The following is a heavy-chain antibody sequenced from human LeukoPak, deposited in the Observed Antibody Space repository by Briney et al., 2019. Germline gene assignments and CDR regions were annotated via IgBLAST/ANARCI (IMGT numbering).Heavy chain of an antibody. CDR1: GFTFSSYS. CDR3: ARRRVTVVRGVDITSYYFDY. CDR2: ISSSSSYI. J-gene: IGHJ4*02. V-gene: IGHV3-21*04. D-gene: IGHD3-10*01. Sequence: GGSLRLSCAASGFTFSSYSMNWVRQAPGKGLEWVSSISSSSSYIYYADSVKGRFTISRDNAKNSLFLQMNSLRAEDTALYYCARRRVTVVRGVDITSYYFDYWGQGTLVTVSS.